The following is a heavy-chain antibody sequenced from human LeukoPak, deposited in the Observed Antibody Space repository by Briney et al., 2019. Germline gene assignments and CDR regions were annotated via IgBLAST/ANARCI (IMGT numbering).Heavy chain of an antibody. Sequence: PGRSLRLSCAASGFIFSTYAMHWVRQAPGKGLEWVALIWHDASHTFYTDSVKGRFTISRDNSKNTLFLQMNSLRAEDTALYYCARRPGIAVAGPTGGSFDYWGQGTLVTVSS. V-gene: IGHV3-33*01. D-gene: IGHD6-19*01. J-gene: IGHJ4*02. CDR1: GFIFSTYA. CDR2: IWHDASHT. CDR3: ARRPGIAVAGPTGGSFDY.